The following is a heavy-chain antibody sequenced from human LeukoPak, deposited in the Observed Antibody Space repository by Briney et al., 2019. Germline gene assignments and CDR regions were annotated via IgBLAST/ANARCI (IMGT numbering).Heavy chain of an antibody. CDR2: ISSNGGST. CDR3: ARDLGDFWSGPIDY. V-gene: IGHV3-64*01. J-gene: IGHJ4*02. D-gene: IGHD3-3*01. Sequence: SGGSLRLSCAASGFTFSSFAMTWVRQAPGKGLEYVSAISSNGGSTYYANSVKGRFTISRDNSKNTLYLQMGSLRAEDMAVYYCARDLGDFWSGPIDYWGQGTLVTVSS. CDR1: GFTFSSFA.